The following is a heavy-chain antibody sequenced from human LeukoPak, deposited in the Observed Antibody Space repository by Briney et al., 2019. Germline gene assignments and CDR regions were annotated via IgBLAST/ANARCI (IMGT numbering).Heavy chain of an antibody. CDR1: GFTFDDYA. V-gene: IGHV3-9*01. D-gene: IGHD6-13*01. Sequence: PGRSLRLSCAASGFTFDDYAMHWVRQAPGKGLEWVSGISWNSGSIGYADSVKGRFTISRDNAKNSLYLQMNSLRAEDTALYYCAKDIEAAGTRLGWSDPWGQGTLVTVSS. CDR2: ISWNSGSI. J-gene: IGHJ5*02. CDR3: AKDIEAAGTRLGWSDP.